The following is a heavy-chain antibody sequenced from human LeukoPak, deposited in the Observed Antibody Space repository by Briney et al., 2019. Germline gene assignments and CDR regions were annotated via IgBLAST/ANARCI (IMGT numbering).Heavy chain of an antibody. CDR1: VYTFTDYY. CDR3: ATTIVAVAGTIGNWFDP. D-gene: IGHD6-19*01. Sequence: ASVKISCKASVYTFTDYYMHWVQQAPGKGLEWMGRVDPEDGETIYAEKFQGRVTITADTSTDTAYMELSSLRSEDTAVYYCATTIVAVAGTIGNWFDPWGQGTLVTVSS. J-gene: IGHJ5*02. CDR2: VDPEDGET. V-gene: IGHV1-69-2*01.